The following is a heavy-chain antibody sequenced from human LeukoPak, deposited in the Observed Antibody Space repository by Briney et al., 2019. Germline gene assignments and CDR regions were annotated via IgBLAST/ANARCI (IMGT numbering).Heavy chain of an antibody. CDR2: ISGSGGST. Sequence: GGSLRLSCAASGFTFSSYAMSWVRQAPGKGLEWVSAISGSGGSTYYADSVKSRFTISRDNSKNTLYLQMNGLRAEDTAVYYCAKPLYYYDSSGYYYWGQGTLVTVSS. CDR1: GFTFSSYA. D-gene: IGHD3-22*01. J-gene: IGHJ4*02. CDR3: AKPLYYYDSSGYYY. V-gene: IGHV3-23*01.